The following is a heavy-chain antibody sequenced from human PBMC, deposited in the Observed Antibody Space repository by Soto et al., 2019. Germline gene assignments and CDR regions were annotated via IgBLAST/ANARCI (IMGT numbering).Heavy chain of an antibody. CDR3: ARGVAIDY. D-gene: IGHD2-15*01. Sequence: SETLSLTCAVYGGSFSGYYWSWIRQPPGKGLEWIGEINHSGSTNYNPSLKSRVTISVDTSKNQFSLKLSSVTAADTAVYYCARGVAIDYWGQGTLVTVSS. J-gene: IGHJ4*02. V-gene: IGHV4-34*01. CDR2: INHSGST. CDR1: GGSFSGYY.